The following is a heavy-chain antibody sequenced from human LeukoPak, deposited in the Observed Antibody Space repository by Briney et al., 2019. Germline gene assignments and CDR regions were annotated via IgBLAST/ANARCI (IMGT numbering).Heavy chain of an antibody. CDR1: GFAFSDYY. Sequence: GGSLRLSCAASGFAFSDYYMSWIRQAPGKGLQWIAYISYSGDTISYADSVKGRFTISRDNAKNSLYLQMNSLRAEDTAVYYCARDPTPDGIDYWGQGTLVTVSS. J-gene: IGHJ4*02. CDR3: ARDPTPDGIDY. V-gene: IGHV3-11*04. CDR2: ISYSGDTI. D-gene: IGHD4-17*01.